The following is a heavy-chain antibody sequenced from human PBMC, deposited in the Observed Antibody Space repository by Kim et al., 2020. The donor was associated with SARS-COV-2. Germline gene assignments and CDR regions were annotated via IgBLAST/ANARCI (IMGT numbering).Heavy chain of an antibody. V-gene: IGHV1-69*13. CDR1: GGTFSSYA. J-gene: IGHJ4*02. Sequence: SVKVSCKASGGTFSSYAISWVRQAPGQGLEWMGGIIPIFGTANYAQKFQGRVTITADESTSTAYMELSSLRSEDTAVYYCAVGIAVAGRSGVDYWGQGTLVTVSS. CDR3: AVGIAVAGRSGVDY. D-gene: IGHD6-19*01. CDR2: IIPIFGTA.